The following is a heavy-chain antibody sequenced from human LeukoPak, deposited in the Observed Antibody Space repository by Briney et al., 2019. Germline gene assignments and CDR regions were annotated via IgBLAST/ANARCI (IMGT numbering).Heavy chain of an antibody. D-gene: IGHD4-17*01. V-gene: IGHV4-61*02. CDR3: ARTANPDYDLASVKSGEYYMDV. J-gene: IGHJ6*03. Sequence: SETLSLTCTVSGGSISSGSYYWSWIRQPAGKGLEWIGRIYTSGSTNYNPSLKSRVTISVDTSKNQFSLKLSSVTAADTAVYYCARTANPDYDLASVKSGEYYMDVWGKGTTVTISS. CDR2: IYTSGST. CDR1: GGSISSGSYY.